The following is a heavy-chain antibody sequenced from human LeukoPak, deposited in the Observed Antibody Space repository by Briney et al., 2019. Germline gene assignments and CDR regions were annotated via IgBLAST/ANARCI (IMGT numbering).Heavy chain of an antibody. J-gene: IGHJ4*02. CDR3: AKDPPRWHDILTGSPFDY. V-gene: IGHV3-23*01. Sequence: GGSLRLSCAASGFTFSSYAMSWVRQAPGKGLEWVSAISGSGGSTYYADSVKGRFTVSRDNSKNTLYLQMNSLRAEDTAVYYCAKDPPRWHDILTGSPFDYWGQGTLVTVSS. CDR2: ISGSGGST. CDR1: GFTFSSYA. D-gene: IGHD3-9*01.